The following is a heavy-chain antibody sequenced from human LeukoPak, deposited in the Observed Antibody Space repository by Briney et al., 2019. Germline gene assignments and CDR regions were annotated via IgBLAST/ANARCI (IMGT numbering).Heavy chain of an antibody. D-gene: IGHD3-10*01. CDR1: GVTLSTYA. Sequence: GGSLRLSCSASGVTLSTYAMHSVRQAPGKGLKHGSVISGNGGSTYYADSVKGRFTISSDRSKNTLYLQMSSLRLEDTAVYYCVRGALFLWFGEGWYGMDVWGQGTTVSVSS. J-gene: IGHJ6*02. CDR2: ISGNGGST. CDR3: VRGALFLWFGEGWYGMDV. V-gene: IGHV3-64D*06.